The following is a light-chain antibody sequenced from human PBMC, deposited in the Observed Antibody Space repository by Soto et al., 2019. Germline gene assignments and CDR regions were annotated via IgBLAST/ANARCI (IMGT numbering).Light chain of an antibody. CDR1: QSISNY. CDR2: AAS. Sequence: DLPMTQSPSSLSASVGDRVTITCRASQSISNYLNWYQQKPGKAPKVLIYAASTLQSGVPSRFSGSGSGTTFTLTITSLQPEDFATYYCQQSYSTWTFGQGTKVDIK. J-gene: IGKJ1*01. V-gene: IGKV1-39*01. CDR3: QQSYSTWT.